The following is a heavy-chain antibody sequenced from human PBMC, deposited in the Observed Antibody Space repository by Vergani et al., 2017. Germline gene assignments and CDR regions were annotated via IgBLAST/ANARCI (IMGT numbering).Heavy chain of an antibody. J-gene: IGHJ6*03. V-gene: IGHV3-30*18. CDR1: GFTFSSYG. CDR3: AKDYSNYGVEGYYYMDV. Sequence: QVQLVESGGGVVQPGRSLRLSCAASGFTFSSYGMHWVRQAPGKGLEWVAVISYDGSNKYYADSVKGRFTISRDNSKNTLYLQMNSLRAEDTAVYYCAKDYSNYGVEGYYYMDVWEKGTTVTVSS. D-gene: IGHD4-11*01. CDR2: ISYDGSNK.